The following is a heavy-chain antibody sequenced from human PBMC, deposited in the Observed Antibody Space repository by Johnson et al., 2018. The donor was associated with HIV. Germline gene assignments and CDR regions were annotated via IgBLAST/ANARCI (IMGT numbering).Heavy chain of an antibody. Sequence: QVHLVESGGALVKPGASLRLSCAASGFTVSSNYMNWVRQAPGRGLAWVSSISSSGSTIYYADSVKGRFTVSRDNAKNSLYLQMNSLRAEDTAVYYCAKERAYIRTFDIWGQGTLVTVSS. CDR3: AKERAYIRTFDI. J-gene: IGHJ3*02. V-gene: IGHV3-11*04. CDR1: GFTVSSNY. D-gene: IGHD5-18*01. CDR2: ISSSGSTI.